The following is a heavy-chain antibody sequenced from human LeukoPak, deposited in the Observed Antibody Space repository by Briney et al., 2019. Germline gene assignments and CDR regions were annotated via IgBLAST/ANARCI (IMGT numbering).Heavy chain of an antibody. V-gene: IGHV3-66*01. Sequence: GGSLRLSCAASGFTFSSYGMSWVRQAPGKGLEWVSITYSGGTTKYVDSVKGRFTISRDIFKSALYLQMNSLRAEDTAVYYCATGVQLGFEYWGQGTLVTVSS. CDR1: GFTFSSYG. CDR3: ATGVQLGFEY. CDR2: TYSGGTT. D-gene: IGHD5-18*01. J-gene: IGHJ4*02.